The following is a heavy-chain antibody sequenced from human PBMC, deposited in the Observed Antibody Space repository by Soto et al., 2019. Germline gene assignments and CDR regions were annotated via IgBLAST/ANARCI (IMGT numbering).Heavy chain of an antibody. CDR2: IYYNGNT. CDR3: ARVRTGYFDY. J-gene: IGHJ4*02. D-gene: IGHD3-9*01. Sequence: SETLSLTCTLSGGAINDHYWSFIRQPPGKGLEWIGYIYYNGNTNYNPSLESRVTISVDRSRNQFSLRLTSLTAADTAVYYCARVRTGYFDYWGRGALVTAPQ. V-gene: IGHV4-59*11. CDR1: GGAINDHY.